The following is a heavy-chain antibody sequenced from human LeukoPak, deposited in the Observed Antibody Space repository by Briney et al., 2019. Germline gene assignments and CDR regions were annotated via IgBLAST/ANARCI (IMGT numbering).Heavy chain of an antibody. CDR1: GGSFSGYY. CDR2: INHSGST. V-gene: IGHV4-34*01. CDR3: ARRTGYSSSWYDY. J-gene: IGHJ4*02. D-gene: IGHD6-13*01. Sequence: SETLSLTCAVYGGSFSGYYWSWIRQPPGKGLEWIGEINHSGSTNYNPSLKSRVTISVDTSKNQFSLKLSSVTAADTAVYYCARRTGYSSSWYDYWGQGTLVTVSS.